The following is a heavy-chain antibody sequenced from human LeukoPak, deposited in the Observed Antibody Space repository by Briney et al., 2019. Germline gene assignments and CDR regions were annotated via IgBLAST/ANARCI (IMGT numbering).Heavy chain of an antibody. D-gene: IGHD3-10*01. J-gene: IGHJ5*02. CDR2: IYYSGST. CDR3: ARQMYGSGSNWFDP. V-gene: IGHV4-59*01. CDR1: DDSITMYY. Sequence: SETLSLTCSVSDDSITMYYWTWIRQPPGKGLEWIGYIYYSGSTNYNPSLKSRVTISVDTSKNQFSLKLSSVTAADTAVYYCARQMYGSGSNWFDPWGQGTLVTVSS.